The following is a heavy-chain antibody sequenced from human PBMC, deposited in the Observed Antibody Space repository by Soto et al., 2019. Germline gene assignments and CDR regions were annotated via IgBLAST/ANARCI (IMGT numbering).Heavy chain of an antibody. CDR2: ISYDGSNK. D-gene: IGHD6-19*01. J-gene: IGHJ6*02. Sequence: QVQLVESGGGVVQPGRSLRLSCAASGFTFSSHGMHWVRQAPGKGLEWVAVISYDGSNKYYADSVKGRFTISRDNSKNTLYLQMNSLRAEDTAVYYCAKDLAVAGRRGLGNYGMDVWGQGTTVTVSS. V-gene: IGHV3-30*18. CDR3: AKDLAVAGRRGLGNYGMDV. CDR1: GFTFSSHG.